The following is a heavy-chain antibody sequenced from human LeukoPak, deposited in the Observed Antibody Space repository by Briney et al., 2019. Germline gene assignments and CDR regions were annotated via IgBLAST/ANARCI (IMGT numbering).Heavy chain of an antibody. Sequence: GGSLRLSCAASGFTFSSYAMSWVRQAPGKGLEWVSAISGSGGSTYYADSVKGRFTISRDNSKNTLYLQMNSLRAEDTAVYYCARQYYYDSSGYWSGYYFDYWGQGTLVTVSS. D-gene: IGHD3-22*01. CDR3: ARQYYYDSSGYWSGYYFDY. CDR1: GFTFSSYA. J-gene: IGHJ4*02. CDR2: ISGSGGST. V-gene: IGHV3-23*01.